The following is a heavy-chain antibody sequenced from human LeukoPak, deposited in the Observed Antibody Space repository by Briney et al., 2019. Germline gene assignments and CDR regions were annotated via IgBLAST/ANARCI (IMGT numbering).Heavy chain of an antibody. D-gene: IGHD3-9*01. CDR2: IKSKTDGGTT. J-gene: IGHJ4*02. CDR1: GFTFSNAW. CDR3: TTDLMRLRYFDWLLLDY. Sequence: GGSLRLSCAASGFTFSNAWMSWVRQAPGKGLEWVGRIKSKTDGGTTDYAAPVKGRFTISRDDSKNTLYLQMNSLKTEDTAVYYCTTDLMRLRYFDWLLLDYWGQGTLVTVSS. V-gene: IGHV3-15*01.